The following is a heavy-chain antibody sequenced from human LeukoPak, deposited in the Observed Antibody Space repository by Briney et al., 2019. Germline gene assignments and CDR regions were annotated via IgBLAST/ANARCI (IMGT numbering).Heavy chain of an antibody. V-gene: IGHV3-21*01. Sequence: GGSLRLSCAASGFTFSSYSMKWVRQAPGKGLEWVSSISSSSSYIYYADSVKGRFTISRDNAKNSLYLQMNSLRAEDTAVYYCARGPLDSGLPDYFDYWGQGTLVTVSS. CDR2: ISSSSSYI. CDR1: GFTFSSYS. CDR3: ARGPLDSGLPDYFDY. J-gene: IGHJ4*02. D-gene: IGHD3-9*01.